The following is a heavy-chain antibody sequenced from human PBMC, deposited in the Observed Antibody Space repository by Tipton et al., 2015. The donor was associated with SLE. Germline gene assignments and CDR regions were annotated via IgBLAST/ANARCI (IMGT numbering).Heavy chain of an antibody. J-gene: IGHJ4*02. CDR2: IYHSGTS. D-gene: IGHD7-27*01. CDR3: ARDPNGGYGSFDY. CDR1: GDSISSGHW. Sequence: TLSLTCAVSGDSISSGHWWSWVRQPPGKGLEWIGEIYHSGTSNYNPSLKGRVTILVDKSKNQFSLNVSSVTAADTAMYYCARDPNGGYGSFDYWGLGALVTVSS. V-gene: IGHV4-4*02.